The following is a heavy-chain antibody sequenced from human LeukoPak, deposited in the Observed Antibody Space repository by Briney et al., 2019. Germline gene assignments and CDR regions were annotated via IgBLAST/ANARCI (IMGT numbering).Heavy chain of an antibody. CDR1: GFTFSSYS. Sequence: GGSLRLSCAASGFTFSSYSMNWVRQAPGKGLEWVSSISSGSSYIYYADSVKGRFTISRDNAKNSLYLQMNSLRAEDTAVYYCARVAHYYDSSGYYRAFDIWGQGTMVTVSS. J-gene: IGHJ3*02. CDR2: ISSGSSYI. CDR3: ARVAHYYDSSGYYRAFDI. V-gene: IGHV3-21*01. D-gene: IGHD3-22*01.